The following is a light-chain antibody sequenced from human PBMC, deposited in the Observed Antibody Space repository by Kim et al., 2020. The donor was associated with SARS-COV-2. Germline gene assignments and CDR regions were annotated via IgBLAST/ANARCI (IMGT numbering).Light chain of an antibody. V-gene: IGKV1-39*01. J-gene: IGKJ1*01. Sequence: DIQMTQSPSSLSASVGDGVTITCRASQNINSYLNWNQQKPGKAPTLLIYSASSLQGGVPSRFSGTGSGTDFTLAISSLQPEDFATYYCQQTSNTPWTFGRGTKVDVK. CDR2: SAS. CDR1: QNINSY. CDR3: QQTSNTPWT.